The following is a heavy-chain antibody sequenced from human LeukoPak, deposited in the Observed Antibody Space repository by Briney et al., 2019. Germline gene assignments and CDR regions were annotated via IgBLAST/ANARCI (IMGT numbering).Heavy chain of an antibody. D-gene: IGHD1-1*01. CDR2: ISAYNGNT. CDR3: ARPRTAWSSHWYFEV. Sequence: GASVKVSCKASGYTCTSYGISWVRQAPGQGLEWMGWISAYNGNTNYAQKLQGRVTMTTDTSTSTAYMELRSLKSDDPAVYYCARPRTAWSSHWYFEVWGRGTLVTVSS. CDR1: GYTCTSYG. J-gene: IGHJ2*01. V-gene: IGHV1-18*01.